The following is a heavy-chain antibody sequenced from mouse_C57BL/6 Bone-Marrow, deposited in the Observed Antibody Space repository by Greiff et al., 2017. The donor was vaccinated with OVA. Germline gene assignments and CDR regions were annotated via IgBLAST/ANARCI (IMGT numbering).Heavy chain of an antibody. Sequence: VQLQQSGAELMKPGASVKLSCKATGYTFTGYWIEWVKQRPGHGLEWIGEILPGSGSTNYTEKFKGKAPFTADTSSNTAYMQLSSLTTENSANYDCEKWGANYAMDYWGQGTTLTVSS. CDR3: EKWGANYAMDY. V-gene: IGHV1-9*01. D-gene: IGHD1-1*02. CDR2: ILPGSGST. J-gene: IGHJ2*01. CDR1: GYTFTGYW.